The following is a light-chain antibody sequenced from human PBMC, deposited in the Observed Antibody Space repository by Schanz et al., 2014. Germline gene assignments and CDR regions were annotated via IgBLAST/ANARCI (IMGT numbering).Light chain of an antibody. V-gene: IGKV1-39*01. CDR1: QSISTY. CDR3: QQSYSTPLT. J-gene: IGKJ4*01. Sequence: DIQMTQSPSSLSASVGDRVTITCRASQSISTYLNWYQHKPGKAPKLLIYAASSLQGGVPSRFSGSGSGTEFTLTISSLQPEDFATYYCQQSYSTPLTFGGGTKVEI. CDR2: AAS.